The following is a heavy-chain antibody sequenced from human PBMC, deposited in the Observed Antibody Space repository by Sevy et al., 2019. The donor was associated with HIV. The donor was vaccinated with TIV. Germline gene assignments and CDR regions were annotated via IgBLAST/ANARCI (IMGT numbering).Heavy chain of an antibody. V-gene: IGHV4-31*03. CDR3: AREVKRIAAAGTNWFDP. CDR1: GGSISSGGYY. D-gene: IGHD6-13*01. Sequence: SETLSLTCTVSGGSISSGGYYWSCIRQHPGKGLEWIGYIYYSGSTYYNPSLKSRVTISVDTSKNQFSLKLSSVTAADTAVYYCAREVKRIAAAGTNWFDPWGQGTLVTVSS. CDR2: IYYSGST. J-gene: IGHJ5*02.